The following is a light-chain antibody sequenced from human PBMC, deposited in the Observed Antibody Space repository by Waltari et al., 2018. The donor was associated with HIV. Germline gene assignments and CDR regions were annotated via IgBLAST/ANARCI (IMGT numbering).Light chain of an antibody. V-gene: IGLV3-21*02. Sequence: SYVLTQPPSVSVAPGQTARITCGGNKNGSKRIHWYQQKPGQAPVLVVYDDSDRPSGIPERLSGSNSGNTATLTISRVEAGDEADYYCQVWDSSTDHVIFGGGTKLTVL. CDR2: DDS. J-gene: IGLJ2*01. CDR3: QVWDSSTDHVI. CDR1: KNGSKR.